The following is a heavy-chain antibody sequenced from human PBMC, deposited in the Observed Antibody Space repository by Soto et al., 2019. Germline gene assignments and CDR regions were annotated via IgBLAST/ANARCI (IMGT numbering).Heavy chain of an antibody. CDR3: ARDDGDYAFDY. CDR1: GFTFGSYD. Sequence: GGSLRLSCAASGFTFGSYDMHWVRQATGKGLEWVSAIGTAGDTYYPGSVKGRFTISRENAKNSLYLQMNSLRAGDTAVYYCARDDGDYAFDYWGQGTLVTVSS. CDR2: IGTAGDT. D-gene: IGHD4-17*01. V-gene: IGHV3-13*01. J-gene: IGHJ4*02.